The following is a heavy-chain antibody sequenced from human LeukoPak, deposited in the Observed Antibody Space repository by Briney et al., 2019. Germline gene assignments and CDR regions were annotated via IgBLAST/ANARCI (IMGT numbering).Heavy chain of an antibody. CDR1: GFTFSSYW. D-gene: IGHD1-26*01. V-gene: IGHV3-7*01. Sequence: GGSLRLSCAASGFTFSSYWVSWVRQAPGKGLEWVANIKQDGSEKYYVDSVKGRFTISRDNAKNSLYLQMNSLRAEDTAVYYCARVVGPQGWGYFDYWGQGTLVTVSS. CDR2: IKQDGSEK. CDR3: ARVVGPQGWGYFDY. J-gene: IGHJ4*02.